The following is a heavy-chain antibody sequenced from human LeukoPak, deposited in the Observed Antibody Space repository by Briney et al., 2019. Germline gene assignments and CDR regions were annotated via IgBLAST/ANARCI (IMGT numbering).Heavy chain of an antibody. CDR1: GYTFTSYG. D-gene: IGHD1-26*01. CDR3: AREEGSGSYYGKFDY. V-gene: IGHV1-18*01. J-gene: IGHJ4*02. Sequence: ASVTVSCKASGYTFTSYGISWVRQAPGQGLEWMGWISAYNGNTNYAQKLQGRVTMTTDTSTSTAYMELRSLRSDDTAVYYCAREEGSGSYYGKFDYWGQGTLVTVSS. CDR2: ISAYNGNT.